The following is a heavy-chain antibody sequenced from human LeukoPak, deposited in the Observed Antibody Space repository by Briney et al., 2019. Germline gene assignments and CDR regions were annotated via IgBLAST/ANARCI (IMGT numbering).Heavy chain of an antibody. CDR3: ARRGWALWDYFDY. CDR1: GGSISSGGYY. V-gene: IGHV4-61*02. CDR2: IYARGST. J-gene: IGHJ4*02. Sequence: PSETLSLTCTVSGGSISSGGYYWSWIRQPAGKGLEWIGRIYARGSTNYNPSLKSRVTISVDASKNQFSLKLSSVTAADTAVYYCARRGWALWDYFDYWGQGTLVTVSS. D-gene: IGHD3-16*01.